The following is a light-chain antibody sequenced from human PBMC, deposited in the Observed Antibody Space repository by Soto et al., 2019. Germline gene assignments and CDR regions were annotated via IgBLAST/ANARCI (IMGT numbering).Light chain of an antibody. V-gene: IGKV1-5*03. CDR1: QNIRTW. CDR2: KAS. J-gene: IGKJ1*01. Sequence: DIQMTQSPSTLSASAGDRVTITCRASQNIRTWLAWYQQKPGKAPKLLIYKASSLETGVPSRFSGSGSGTDFTLTISNLQPDDFATYYCKQYNDYQRTFGRGTNVEIK. CDR3: KQYNDYQRT.